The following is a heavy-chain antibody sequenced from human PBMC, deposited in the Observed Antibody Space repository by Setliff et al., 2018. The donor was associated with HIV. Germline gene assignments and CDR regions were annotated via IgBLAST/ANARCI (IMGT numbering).Heavy chain of an antibody. V-gene: IGHV4-38-2*02. Sequence: SCIVSGSSMTGRYIWGWFRQPPGKGLQWIGNIFHSGTTRYNVSLESRLTLSVDTSRNQFSLRLTSATAADTAVYYCARHDGMKAARRYNNDYMDVWGKGTTVTV. CDR3: ARHDGMKAARRYNNDYMDV. CDR2: IFHSGTT. J-gene: IGHJ6*03. CDR1: GSSMTGRYI. D-gene: IGHD6-6*01.